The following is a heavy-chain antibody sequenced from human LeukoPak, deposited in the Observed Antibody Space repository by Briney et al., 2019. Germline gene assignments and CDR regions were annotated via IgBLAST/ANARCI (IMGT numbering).Heavy chain of an antibody. D-gene: IGHD5-24*01. CDR3: ARESVEMATIGAFDI. J-gene: IGHJ3*02. CDR2: INPSGGST. Sequence: ASVKVSCKASGYTFTSYYMHWVRQAPGQGLEWMGIINPSGGSTSYAQKFQGRVTMTRDMSTSTVYMELSSLRSEDTAVYYCARESVEMATIGAFDIWGQGTMVTVSS. V-gene: IGHV1-46*01. CDR1: GYTFTSYY.